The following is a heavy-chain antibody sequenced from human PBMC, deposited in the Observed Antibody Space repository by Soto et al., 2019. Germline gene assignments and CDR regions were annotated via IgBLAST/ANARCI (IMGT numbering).Heavy chain of an antibody. CDR3: ASNYCGGDCPHDAFDI. CDR1: GGTFSSYA. CDR2: IIPIFGTA. J-gene: IGHJ3*02. D-gene: IGHD2-21*02. Sequence: QVQLVQSGAEVKKPGSSVKVSCKASGGTFSSYAISWVRQAPGQGLEWMGGIIPIFGTASYAQKFQGRVTITADESTSTAYMELSSLRSEDTAVYYCASNYCGGDCPHDAFDIWGQGTMVTVSS. V-gene: IGHV1-69*01.